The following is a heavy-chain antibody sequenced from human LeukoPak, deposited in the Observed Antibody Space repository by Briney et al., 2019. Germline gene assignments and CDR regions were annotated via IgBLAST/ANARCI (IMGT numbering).Heavy chain of an antibody. CDR2: ISYDGSNK. V-gene: IGHV3-30*18. D-gene: IGHD3-22*01. Sequence: GGSLRLSCAASGFTFSSYGMHWVRQAPGKGLEWVAVISYDGSNKYYADSVKGRFTISRDNSKNTLYLQMNSLRAEDTAVYYCAKGQDYYDSSGPGGWGQGTLVTVSS. CDR1: GFTFSSYG. CDR3: AKGQDYYDSSGPGG. J-gene: IGHJ4*02.